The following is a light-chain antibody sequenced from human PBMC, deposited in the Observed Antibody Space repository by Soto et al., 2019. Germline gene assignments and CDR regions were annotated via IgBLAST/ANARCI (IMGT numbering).Light chain of an antibody. CDR3: QQYNHWPPLN. V-gene: IGKV3-15*01. J-gene: IGKJ4*01. Sequence: EIVMTQSPATLSVSPGERATLSCRASQSVGRNVAWSQQKPGQAPRLLIYGPSTRATGIPARFSGSGSGTEYNLTISSLQSEDCAISYCQQYNHWPPLNFGGGTKVEIK. CDR1: QSVGRN. CDR2: GPS.